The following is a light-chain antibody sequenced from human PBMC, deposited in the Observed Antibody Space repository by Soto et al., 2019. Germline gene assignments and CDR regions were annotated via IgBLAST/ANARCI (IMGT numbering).Light chain of an antibody. CDR3: QQYFRTPIN. CDR2: WAY. J-gene: IGKJ4*01. CDR1: QSVLYSSNNKNC. Sequence: DIVMTQSPDSLAVSLGERATINCESSQSVLYSSNNKNCLAWYQQKPGQPPKLLIYWAYIRESGVPDRFSGGGSGTDFTLTISGLQAEDVAVYYCQQYFRTPINFGGGTKVDI. V-gene: IGKV4-1*01.